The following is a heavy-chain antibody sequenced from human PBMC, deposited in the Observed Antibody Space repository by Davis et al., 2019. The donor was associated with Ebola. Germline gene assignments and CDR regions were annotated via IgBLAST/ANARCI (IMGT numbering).Heavy chain of an antibody. CDR3: VRGHFPVVMVTPAGS. D-gene: IGHD2-21*02. CDR1: GFTFTEYY. V-gene: IGHV3-11*01. Sequence: PGGSLRLSCAASGFTFTEYYMSWIRQAPGKGLEWVSYISTGGRSIYYADSVKGRFTISRDNAKNSLYLQMNSLRVEDTAVYYCVRGHFPVVMVTPAGSWGHGTLVTVSS. CDR2: ISTGGRSI. J-gene: IGHJ4*01.